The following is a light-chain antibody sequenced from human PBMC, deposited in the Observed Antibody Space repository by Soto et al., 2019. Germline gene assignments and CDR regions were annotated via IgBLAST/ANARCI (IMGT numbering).Light chain of an antibody. CDR1: QNINDW. V-gene: IGKV1-5*03. CDR3: QQYGANSPLT. Sequence: DIPVTQSPSTLSASVGDRVTINCRASQNINDWLAWYQQKSGKAPKVLIYKASSLESGVPSRFSGSGSGTDFTLTISSLQTEDFATYYCQQYGANSPLTFGHGTKVEIK. CDR2: KAS. J-gene: IGKJ1*01.